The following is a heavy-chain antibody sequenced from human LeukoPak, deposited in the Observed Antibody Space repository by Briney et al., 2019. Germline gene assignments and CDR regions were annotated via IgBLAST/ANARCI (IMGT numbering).Heavy chain of an antibody. V-gene: IGHV1-2*02. CDR1: GYTFTGYY. D-gene: IGHD4-17*01. CDR2: INPNSGGT. CDR3: ARDPTTVVVHYYYYGMDV. J-gene: IGHJ6*02. Sequence: ASVKVSCKASGYTFTGYYMHWVRQAPGQGLEWMGWINPNSGGTNYAQKSQGRVTMTRDTSISTAYMEPSRLRSDDTAVYYCARDPTTVVVHYYYYGMDVWGQGTTVTVSS.